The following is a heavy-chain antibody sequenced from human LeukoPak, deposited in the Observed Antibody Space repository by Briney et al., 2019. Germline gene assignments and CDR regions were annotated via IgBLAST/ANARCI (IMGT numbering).Heavy chain of an antibody. CDR1: GFTFSNYW. V-gene: IGHV3-7*01. Sequence: GGSLRLSCAASGFTFSNYWMAWVRQAPGKGLEWVANIKQDASEKYYVDSVKGRFTISRDNAKKSLYLQMNSLRAEDTAVYYCARKGKGSLTELYDFDYWGQGTLVTVSS. D-gene: IGHD2-8*01. J-gene: IGHJ4*02. CDR3: ARKGKGSLTELYDFDY. CDR2: IKQDASEK.